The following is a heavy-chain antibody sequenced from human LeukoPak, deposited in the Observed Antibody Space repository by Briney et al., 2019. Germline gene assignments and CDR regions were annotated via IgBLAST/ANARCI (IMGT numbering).Heavy chain of an antibody. CDR2: INHSGST. D-gene: IGHD4-4*01. V-gene: IGHV4-34*01. Sequence: PSETLSLTCAVYGGSFSGYYWSWIRQPPGKGLEWIGEINHSGSTNYNPSLKSRVTISVDTSKNQFSLKLSSVTAADTAVYYCARNPSRYSSVDYWGQGTLVTVSS. CDR3: ARNPSRYSSVDY. J-gene: IGHJ4*02. CDR1: GGSFSGYY.